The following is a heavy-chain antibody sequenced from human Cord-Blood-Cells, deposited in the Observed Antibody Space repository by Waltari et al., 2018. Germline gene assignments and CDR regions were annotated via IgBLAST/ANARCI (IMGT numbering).Heavy chain of an antibody. CDR2: MNPNSGNT. CDR3: ARALITIVGVVTYFDY. V-gene: IGHV1-8*03. CDR1: GYTFTSYD. Sequence: QVQLVQSGAEVKKPGASVKVSCKASGYTFTSYDINWVRQATGQGLEWMGWMNPNSGNTGYAQKVQGRVTITRSTSISTAYMELSSLRSEDTAVYYCARALITIVGVVTYFDYWCQGTLVTVSS. D-gene: IGHD3-3*01. J-gene: IGHJ4*02.